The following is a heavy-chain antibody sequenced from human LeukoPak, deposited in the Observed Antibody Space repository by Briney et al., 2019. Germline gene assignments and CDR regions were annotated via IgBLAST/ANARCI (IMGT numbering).Heavy chain of an antibody. V-gene: IGHV4-4*09. CDR3: ARRHYYFYYMDV. CDR1: GGSISNYY. CDR2: ISGSGST. Sequence: PSATLSLTCTVSGGSISNYYWTWIRQPPGKGLEWMGYISGSGSTNYNPSLKSRVTISVDTSKNQISLKLTSVTAADTAVYYCARRHYYFYYMDVWGKGTTVNVSS. J-gene: IGHJ6*03.